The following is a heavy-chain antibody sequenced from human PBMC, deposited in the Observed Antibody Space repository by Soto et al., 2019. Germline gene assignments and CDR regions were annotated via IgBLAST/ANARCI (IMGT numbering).Heavy chain of an antibody. CDR3: ARTTAVPNTLRSRYFFGY. Sequence: SETLSLTCSVSGGSVSNKTYYWIWIRHPPGKRLEWIGYVYYSGTTNYNPSLKSRVTISVDLSKNQFFLRLSSVTTADTALYYCARTTAVPNTLRSRYFFGYWGQGTLVTVSS. CDR2: VYYSGTT. D-gene: IGHD4-17*01. V-gene: IGHV4-61*01. J-gene: IGHJ4*02. CDR1: GGSVSNKTYY.